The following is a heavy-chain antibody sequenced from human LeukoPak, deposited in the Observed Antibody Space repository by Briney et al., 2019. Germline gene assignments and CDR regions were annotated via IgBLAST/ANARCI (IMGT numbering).Heavy chain of an antibody. Sequence: GGSLRLSCAASGFTFSTYSMYWVRQAPGKGLEWVSSISSSSSYIYYADSVKGRFTISRDNAKNSLYLQMNSLRAEDTAVYYCARVGYGGYDHWGQGDLVTVSS. D-gene: IGHD5-12*01. V-gene: IGHV3-21*01. CDR3: ARVGYGGYDH. CDR1: GFTFSTYS. J-gene: IGHJ4*02. CDR2: ISSSSSYI.